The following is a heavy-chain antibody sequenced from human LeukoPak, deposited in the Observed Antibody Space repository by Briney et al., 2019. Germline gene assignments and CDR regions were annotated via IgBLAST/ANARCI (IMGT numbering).Heavy chain of an antibody. V-gene: IGHV4-39*07. J-gene: IGHJ4*02. CDR1: DGSISSNSYY. Sequence: SETLSLTCTVSDGSISSNSYYWGWIRQPPGKGLEWIGSISYSGRTYYNPSLESRVTISVDTSKNQFSLKLSSVTAADTAVYYCARASYYYDLGYWGQGTLVTVSS. CDR2: ISYSGRT. D-gene: IGHD3-22*01. CDR3: ARASYYYDLGY.